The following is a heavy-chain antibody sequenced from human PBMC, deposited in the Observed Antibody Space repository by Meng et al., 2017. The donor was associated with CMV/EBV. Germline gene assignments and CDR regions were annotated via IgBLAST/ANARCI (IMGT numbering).Heavy chain of an antibody. CDR3: AGTCTSCNNWFDP. CDR2: INPNSGGT. Sequence: ASVKVSCKASGYTFTGYYMHWVRQAPGQGLEWMGWINPNSGGTNYAQKFQGRVTMTRDTSISTAYMELSTLRSDDTAVYYCAGTCTSCNNWFDPWGQGTLVTVSS. CDR1: GYTFTGYY. V-gene: IGHV1-2*02. D-gene: IGHD2-2*01. J-gene: IGHJ5*02.